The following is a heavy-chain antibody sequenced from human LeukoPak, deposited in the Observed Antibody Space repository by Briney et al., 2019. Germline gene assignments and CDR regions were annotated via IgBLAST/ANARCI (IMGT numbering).Heavy chain of an antibody. CDR1: GFTFSSYA. J-gene: IGHJ6*03. CDR2: ISGSGGST. Sequence: GGSLRLSCAASGFTFSSYAMSWVRQAPGKGLEWVSAISGSGGSTYYADSVKGRFTISRDNSKNTLYLQMNSLRAEDTAVYYCAKGTAYCSSTSCANYYYYYYIDVWGKGTTVTVSS. V-gene: IGHV3-23*01. CDR3: AKGTAYCSSTSCANYYYYYYIDV. D-gene: IGHD2-2*01.